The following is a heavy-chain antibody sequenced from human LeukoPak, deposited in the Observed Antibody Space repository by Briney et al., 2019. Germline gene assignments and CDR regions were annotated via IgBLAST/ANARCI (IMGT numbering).Heavy chain of an antibody. V-gene: IGHV1-46*01. CDR2: INPSGGST. Sequence: ASVKVSCKASGYTFTSYYMHWVRQAPGQGLEWMGIINPSGGSTSYAQKFQGRVTMTRDTSTSTVYMELSSLRSEDTAVYYCARGSPTDREEGYYYYYMDVWGKGTTVTVSS. D-gene: IGHD1-26*01. J-gene: IGHJ6*03. CDR3: ARGSPTDREEGYYYYYMDV. CDR1: GYTFTSYY.